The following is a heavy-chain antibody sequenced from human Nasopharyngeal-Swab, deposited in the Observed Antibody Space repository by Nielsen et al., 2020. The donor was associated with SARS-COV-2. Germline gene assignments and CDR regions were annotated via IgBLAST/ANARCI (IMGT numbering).Heavy chain of an antibody. J-gene: IGHJ4*02. CDR3: ARAPVWDDYVWGSYRSAAFDY. D-gene: IGHD3-16*02. CDR2: INHSGST. V-gene: IGHV4-34*01. Sequence: SETLSLTFAVYGGSFRGYYWSWIRQPPGKGLEWIGEINHSGSTNYNPSLKSRVTISVDTSKNQFSLKLSSVTAADTAVYYCARAPVWDDYVWGSYRSAAFDYWGRGTLVTVSS. CDR1: GGSFRGYY.